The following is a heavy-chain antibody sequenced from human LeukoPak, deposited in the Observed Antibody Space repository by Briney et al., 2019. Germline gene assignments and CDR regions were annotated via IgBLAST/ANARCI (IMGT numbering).Heavy chain of an antibody. CDR2: ISYDGSNK. Sequence: GWSLSLSCAASGFTFSSYGMHWVRQAPGKGLEWVAVISYDGSNKYYADSVKGRFAISRDNSKNTLYLQMNSLRAEDTAVYYCARYTTNDAFDIWGQGTMVTVSS. J-gene: IGHJ3*02. CDR1: GFTFSSYG. V-gene: IGHV3-30*03. D-gene: IGHD1-26*01. CDR3: ARYTTNDAFDI.